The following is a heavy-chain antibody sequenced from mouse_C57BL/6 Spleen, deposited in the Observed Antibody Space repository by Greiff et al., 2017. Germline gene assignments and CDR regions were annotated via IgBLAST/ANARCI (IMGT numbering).Heavy chain of an antibody. V-gene: IGHV5-9*01. CDR3: ARRGGNCLYWYFDV. D-gene: IGHD2-1*01. J-gene: IGHJ1*03. CDR2: ISGGGGNT. Sequence: EVQLVESGGGLVKPGGSLKLSCAASGFTFSSYTMSWVRQTPEKRLVWVATISGGGGNTYYPDSVKGRFTISRDNAKNTLYLQMISLRSEDTALYYCARRGGNCLYWYFDVWGTGTTVTVSS. CDR1: GFTFSSYT.